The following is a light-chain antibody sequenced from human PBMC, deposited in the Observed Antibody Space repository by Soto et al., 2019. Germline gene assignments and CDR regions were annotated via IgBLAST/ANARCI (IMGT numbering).Light chain of an antibody. Sequence: DIRMTRSPSSLSASVGDRVTITCRASQSISSYLNWYQQKPGKVPKLLIYAASSLRSGVPSRFSGSGSGTDFTLTISSLQPEDFATYYCQQSYRTPRTFGQGTKVEIX. CDR2: AAS. CDR1: QSISSY. V-gene: IGKV1-39*01. CDR3: QQSYRTPRT. J-gene: IGKJ1*01.